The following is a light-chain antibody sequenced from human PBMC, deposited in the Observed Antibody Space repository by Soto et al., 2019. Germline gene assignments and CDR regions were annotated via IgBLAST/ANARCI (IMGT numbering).Light chain of an antibody. Sequence: EIVMTQSPATLSVSPGERATLSCRASQSVSSNLAWYQQKPGQAPRLLIYGASTRATGIPARFSGSGSGTEFTLTISSLQSEDFAVYYCQQYNNRQTFGQGT. CDR3: QQYNNRQT. CDR1: QSVSSN. V-gene: IGKV3-15*01. CDR2: GAS. J-gene: IGKJ1*01.